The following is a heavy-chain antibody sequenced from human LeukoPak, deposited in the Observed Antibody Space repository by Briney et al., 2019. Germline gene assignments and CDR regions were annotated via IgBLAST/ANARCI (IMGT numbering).Heavy chain of an antibody. CDR1: GLTFRSFW. J-gene: IGHJ4*02. V-gene: IGHV3-7*01. CDR3: ARERDGRFFDY. CDR2: INQDGSEK. D-gene: IGHD5-24*01. Sequence: GGSLRLSCAVSGLTFRSFWMSWVRQAPGKGLEWVANINQDGSEKYFVDSVRGRFTISRDNSKNSLHLQMNTLRAEDTAVYYCARERDGRFFDYWGQGALVTVSS.